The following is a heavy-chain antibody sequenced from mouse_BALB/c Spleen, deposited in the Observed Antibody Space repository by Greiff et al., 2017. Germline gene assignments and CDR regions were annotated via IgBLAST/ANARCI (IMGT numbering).Heavy chain of an antibody. D-gene: IGHD1-2*01. Sequence: VQLQQSGAELVRPGTSVKISCKASGYAFTNYWLGWVKQRPGHGLEWIGDIYPGSGNTYYNEKFKGKATLTADKSSSTAYMQLSSLTSEDSAVYFCARRLGPFDYWGQGTTLTVSS. V-gene: IGHV1-63*01. CDR3: ARRLGPFDY. CDR2: IYPGSGNT. J-gene: IGHJ2*01. CDR1: GYAFTNYW.